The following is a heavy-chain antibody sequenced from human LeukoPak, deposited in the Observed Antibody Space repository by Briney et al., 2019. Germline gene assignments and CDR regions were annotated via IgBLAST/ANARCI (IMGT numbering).Heavy chain of an antibody. CDR2: ISSSSSYI. D-gene: IGHD5-12*01. V-gene: IGHV3-21*01. Sequence: SGGSLRLSCAASGFTFDDYAMHWVRQAPGKGLEWVSSISSSSSYIYYADSVKGRFIISRDNAKRSLYLEMNSLRAEDTAVYYCARDGTRAYTGYDFDFWGQGTLVSVSS. CDR3: ARDGTRAYTGYDFDF. CDR1: GFTFDDYA. J-gene: IGHJ4*02.